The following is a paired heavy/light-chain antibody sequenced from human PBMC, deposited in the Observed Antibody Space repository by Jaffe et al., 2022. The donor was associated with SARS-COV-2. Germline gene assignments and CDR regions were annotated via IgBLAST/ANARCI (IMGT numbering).Heavy chain of an antibody. CDR2: FSGSAGST. J-gene: IGHJ5*02. CDR1: GFTFSNYA. D-gene: IGHD3-10*01. Sequence: EVQVLESGGGFVQPGGSLRLSCAASGFTFSNYAMNWVRQAPGKGLEWVSGFSGSAGSTYYADSVKGRFTISRDYSNNTLHLQMNSLRAEDTAIYYCAKGKGVVRFGDRFRPGWSESWGQGTLVTVSS. V-gene: IGHV3-23*01. CDR3: AKGKGVVRFGDRFRPGWSES.
Light chain of an antibody. J-gene: IGKJ5*01. Sequence: DIQLTQSPSFLSASVGDRVTITCRASQGISSYLAWYQQKPGKAPKLLIYAASTLQSGVPSRFSGSGSGTEFTLTISSLQPEDFATYYCQHLNSYPVTFGQGTRLDIK. CDR1: QGISSY. CDR3: QHLNSYPVT. CDR2: AAS. V-gene: IGKV1-9*01.